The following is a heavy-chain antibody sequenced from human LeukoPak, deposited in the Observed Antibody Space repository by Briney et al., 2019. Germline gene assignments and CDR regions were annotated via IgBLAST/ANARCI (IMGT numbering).Heavy chain of an antibody. CDR2: IRDDGSTR. D-gene: IGHD1-26*01. CDR1: GFTFSRYG. CDR3: ARVGATAY. V-gene: IGHV3-30*02. J-gene: IGHJ4*02. Sequence: GRSLRLSCAASGFTFSRYGLHWVRQPPGKGLEWVAFIRDDGSTRYYADSVKGRFTVSRDNSKNTPYLQMDSLRTEDTAVYYCARVGATAYWGQGTLVTVSS.